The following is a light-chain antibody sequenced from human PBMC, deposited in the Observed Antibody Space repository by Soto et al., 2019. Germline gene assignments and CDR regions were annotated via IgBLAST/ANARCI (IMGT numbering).Light chain of an antibody. V-gene: IGKV3-15*01. CDR1: ESVRSK. CDR3: QQYNSWPPIT. CDR2: GAS. J-gene: IGKJ5*01. Sequence: EIVMTPPPATLSVSPCERVKLSGSPGESVRSKVAWYQQKPGQAPRLLIYGASTRATGIPDRFRGSGSGTEYTLTISSLQSEDFAVYYCQQYNSWPPITFGQGTRLEIK.